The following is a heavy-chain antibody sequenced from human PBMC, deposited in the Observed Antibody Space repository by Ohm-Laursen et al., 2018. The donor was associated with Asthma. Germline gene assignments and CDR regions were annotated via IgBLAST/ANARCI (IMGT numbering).Heavy chain of an antibody. CDR3: ARDQKEDGFDY. Sequence: SSVKVSCKASGYIFTSYGISWVRQAPGQGLEWMGWISAYNGNTNYAQKLQGRVTMTTDTSTSTAYMELRSLRSDDTAVYYCARDQKEDGFDYWGQGTLVTVSS. D-gene: IGHD2-15*01. CDR2: ISAYNGNT. CDR1: GYIFTSYG. J-gene: IGHJ4*02. V-gene: IGHV1-18*01.